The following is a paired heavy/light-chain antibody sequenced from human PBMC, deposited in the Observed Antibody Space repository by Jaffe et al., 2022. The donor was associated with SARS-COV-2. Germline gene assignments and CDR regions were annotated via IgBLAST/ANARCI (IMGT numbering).Light chain of an antibody. CDR3: QQYGSSSIT. V-gene: IGKV3-20*01. CDR1: QSVGRNY. J-gene: IGKJ2*01. Sequence: EIVLTQSPGTLSLSPGERATLSCWASQSVGRNYLAWYQQKPGQAPRLLMHGASSRATGIPDRFSGSGSGTDFTLTISRLEPEDCAVYYCQQYGSSSITFGQGTKLEIK. CDR2: GAS.
Heavy chain of an antibody. V-gene: IGHV4-39*01. CDR1: GGSISSSTSY. J-gene: IGHJ3*02. CDR2: MYYSGTT. Sequence: QLQLQESGPGLVKPSETLSLTCTVSGGSISSSTSYWGWIRQPPGKGLEWIGSMYYSGTTYNNPSLKSRVTISVDTSKNQFSLKLSSVTAADTAVYYCARAGLVPAAPHDVFDIWGQGAMVTVSS. CDR3: ARAGLVPAAPHDVFDI. D-gene: IGHD2-2*01.